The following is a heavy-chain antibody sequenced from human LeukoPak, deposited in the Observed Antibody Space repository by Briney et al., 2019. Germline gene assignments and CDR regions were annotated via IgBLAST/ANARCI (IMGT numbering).Heavy chain of an antibody. CDR2: IIPIFGTA. J-gene: IGHJ3*02. Sequence: SVKVSCKASGYTFTSYAISWVRQAPGQGLEWMGGIIPIFGTANYAQKFQGRVTITADESTSTAYMELSSLRSEDTAVYYCATLAVAGTTQSEGDAFDIWGQGTMVTVSS. CDR3: ATLAVAGTTQSEGDAFDI. V-gene: IGHV1-69*13. CDR1: GYTFTSYA. D-gene: IGHD6-19*01.